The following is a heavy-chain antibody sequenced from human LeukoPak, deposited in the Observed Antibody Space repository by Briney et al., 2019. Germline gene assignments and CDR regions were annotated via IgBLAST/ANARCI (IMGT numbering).Heavy chain of an antibody. CDR2: IYYSGST. CDR3: ASDDPLRAFDI. CDR1: WVSISSSSYY. Sequence: PSETLSLTCTVSWVSISSSSYYWGWIRQPPGKGLEWIGSIYYSGSTYYNPSLKSRVTISVDTSKNQFSLKLSSVTAADTAVYYCASDDPLRAFDIWGQGTMVTVSS. V-gene: IGHV4-39*01. D-gene: IGHD3-10*01. J-gene: IGHJ3*02.